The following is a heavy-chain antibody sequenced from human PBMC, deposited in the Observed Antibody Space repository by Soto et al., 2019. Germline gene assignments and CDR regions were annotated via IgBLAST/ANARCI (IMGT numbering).Heavy chain of an antibody. CDR1: GFTFSSYS. CDR3: ARVVVVPASGMDY. D-gene: IGHD2-2*01. Sequence: EVQLVESGGGLVKPGGSLRLSCAASGFTFSSYSMNWVRQAPGKGLEWVSSISSSSSYIYYADSVKGRFTISRDNAKNSLHLQMNSLRAEDTAVYYCARVVVVPASGMDYWGQGTLVTVSS. J-gene: IGHJ4*02. CDR2: ISSSSSYI. V-gene: IGHV3-21*01.